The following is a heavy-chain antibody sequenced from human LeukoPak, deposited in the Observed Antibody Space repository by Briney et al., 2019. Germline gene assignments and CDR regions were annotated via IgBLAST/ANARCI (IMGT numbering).Heavy chain of an antibody. V-gene: IGHV4-39*01. D-gene: IGHD2-2*01. CDR2: IYYSGST. CDR3: ARLGSRAYCSSTSCSDY. J-gene: IGHJ4*02. Sequence: SETLSLTCTVSGGSISSSSYYWGWIRQPPGKGLEWIGSIYYSGSTYYSPSLKSRVTISVDTSKNQFSLKLSSVTAADTAVYYCARLGSRAYCSSTSCSDYWGQGTLVTVFS. CDR1: GGSISSSSYY.